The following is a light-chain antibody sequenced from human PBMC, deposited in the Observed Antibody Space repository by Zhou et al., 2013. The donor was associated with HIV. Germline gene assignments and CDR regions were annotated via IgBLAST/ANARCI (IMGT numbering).Light chain of an antibody. CDR1: QSVRSH. V-gene: IGKV3-15*01. Sequence: EIVMTQSPATLSVSPGERATLSCRASQSVRSHLAWYQQKPGQAPRLLIYGASTRATGIPARFSGSGSGTEFTLTISSLQSEDFAVYYCQQYNKWPWTFGQGTKVEIK. CDR2: GAS. J-gene: IGKJ1*01. CDR3: QQYNKWPWT.